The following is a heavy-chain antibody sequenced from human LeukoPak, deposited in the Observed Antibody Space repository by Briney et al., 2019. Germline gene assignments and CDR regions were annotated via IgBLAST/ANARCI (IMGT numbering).Heavy chain of an antibody. V-gene: IGHV5-51*01. J-gene: IGHJ5*02. CDR3: ARTVGGIWFDP. D-gene: IGHD1-26*01. Sequence: GESLKISCKASGYSFPNFWIGWVRQTPGKGLEWMGVIYPGASDVRYSPSFQGEVTISADKSISTAYLQWSSLKASDTAMYYCARTVGGIWFDPWGQGTLVTVSS. CDR2: IYPGASDV. CDR1: GYSFPNFW.